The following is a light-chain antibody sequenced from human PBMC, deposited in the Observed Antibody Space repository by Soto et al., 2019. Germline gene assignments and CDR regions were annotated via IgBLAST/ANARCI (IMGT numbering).Light chain of an antibody. CDR1: SSNIGAGYN. V-gene: IGLV1-40*01. CDR2: DNS. J-gene: IGLJ2*01. Sequence: QSVLTQPPSVSGAPGQRVTISCTGSSSNIGAGYNVHWYQQLPGTAPKLLIFDNSNRPSGVPDRFSGSKSGTSAFLAITGLQAQDEADYFCQSCDSSLSGSVVFGGGTKVTVL. CDR3: QSCDSSLSGSVV.